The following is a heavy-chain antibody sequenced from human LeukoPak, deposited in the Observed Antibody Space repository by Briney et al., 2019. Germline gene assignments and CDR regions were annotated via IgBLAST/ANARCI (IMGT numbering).Heavy chain of an antibody. Sequence: QSGPALVKPTQTLTLTCTFSGFSLSTSGMCVSWIRQPPGKALEWLALIYWDDDKRYSPSLKSRLTITKDTSKNQVVLTMTNMDPVDTATYYCASHTARPSHHAGATRMYWYFDLWGRGTLVTVSS. CDR1: GFSLSTSGMC. V-gene: IGHV2-5*08. J-gene: IGHJ2*01. CDR2: IYWDDDK. D-gene: IGHD1-26*01. CDR3: ASHTARPSHHAGATRMYWYFDL.